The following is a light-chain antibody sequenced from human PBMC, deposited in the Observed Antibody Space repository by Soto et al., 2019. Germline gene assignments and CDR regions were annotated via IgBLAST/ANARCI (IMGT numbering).Light chain of an antibody. J-gene: IGLJ3*02. V-gene: IGLV4-69*01. Sequence: QPVLTQSPSASASLGASVKLTCTLSSGHSSYAIAWHQQQPEKGPRYLMKVNSDGSHSKGDGIPDRFSGSSSGAERHLTISSLQSEDEADYYCQTWGTGPWVFGGGTKLTVL. CDR2: VNSDGSH. CDR1: SGHSSYA. CDR3: QTWGTGPWV.